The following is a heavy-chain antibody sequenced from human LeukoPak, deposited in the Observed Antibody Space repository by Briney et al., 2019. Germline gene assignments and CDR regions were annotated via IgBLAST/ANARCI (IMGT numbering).Heavy chain of an antibody. D-gene: IGHD5-12*01. V-gene: IGHV4-4*07. CDR1: GGSISSDY. J-gene: IGHJ4*02. CDR3: ARESGNDQKLDY. CDR2: IYNTGTT. Sequence: PSETLSLTCTVSGGSISSDYWSWIRQPAGKGLEWIGRIYNTGTTNYNSSLKSRVTMSVDTSTNQFSLRLSSVTAADTAVYYCARESGNDQKLDYWGQGTLVTVSS.